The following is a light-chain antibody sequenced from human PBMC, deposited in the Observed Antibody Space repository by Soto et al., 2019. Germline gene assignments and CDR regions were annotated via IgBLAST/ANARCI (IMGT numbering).Light chain of an antibody. J-gene: IGKJ5*01. V-gene: IGKV1-8*01. CDR1: QGISSY. Sequence: AIRMTQSPSSFSASTGDRVTITCGASQGISSYLAWYQQKPGKAPKLLIYAASTLQSGVPSRFSGSGSGTDFTLTFSCLQSEDFATYYCQQYYSYPITFGQGTRLEIK. CDR2: AAS. CDR3: QQYYSYPIT.